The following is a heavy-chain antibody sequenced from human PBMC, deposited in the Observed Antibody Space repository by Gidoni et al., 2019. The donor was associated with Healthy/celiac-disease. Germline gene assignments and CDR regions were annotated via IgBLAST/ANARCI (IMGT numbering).Heavy chain of an antibody. CDR2: ISAYNGNT. CDR1: GYTFTSYG. V-gene: IGHV1-18*01. Sequence: QVQLVQSGAEVKKPGASVKVSCKASGYTFTSYGISWVRQAPGQGLEWMGWISAYNGNTNYAQKLQDRVTMTTDTSTSTAYMELRSLRSDDTAVYYCARDRTIFGVVTLYAWAFDIWGQGTMVTVSS. D-gene: IGHD3-3*01. J-gene: IGHJ3*02. CDR3: ARDRTIFGVVTLYAWAFDI.